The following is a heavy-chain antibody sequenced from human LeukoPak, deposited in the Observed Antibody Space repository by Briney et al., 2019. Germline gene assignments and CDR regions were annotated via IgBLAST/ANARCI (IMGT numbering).Heavy chain of an antibody. CDR1: GYTFTGYY. CDR2: INPNSGGT. J-gene: IGHJ5*02. D-gene: IGHD3-10*01. V-gene: IGHV1-2*02. Sequence: ASVKVSCKASGYTFTGYYMHWVRQAPGQGPEWMGWINPNSGGTNYAQKFQGRVTMTSDTSISTAYMELSSLRSDDRAVYYCARDLHRLPSISMLRIPKNWFDPWGQGTLVTVSS. CDR3: ARDLHRLPSISMLRIPKNWFDP.